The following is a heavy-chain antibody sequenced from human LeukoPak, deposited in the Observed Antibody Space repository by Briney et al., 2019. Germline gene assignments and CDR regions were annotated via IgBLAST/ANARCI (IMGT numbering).Heavy chain of an antibody. CDR3: ARRGYRAWFDP. J-gene: IGHJ5*02. CDR1: GGSISASSHY. Sequence: SETLSLTCSVYGGSISASSHYWAWVRQPPGKGLEWIGSVYYTGSIRYNTSLKSRVTISVDMSKNDLFLTLSSVTAADTAFYYCARRGYRAWFDPWGQGILVTVSP. V-gene: IGHV4-39*01. CDR2: VYYTGSI. D-gene: IGHD3-22*01.